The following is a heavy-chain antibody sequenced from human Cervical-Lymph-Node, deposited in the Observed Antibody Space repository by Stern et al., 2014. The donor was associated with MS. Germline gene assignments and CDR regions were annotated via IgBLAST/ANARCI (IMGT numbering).Heavy chain of an antibody. Sequence: VQLVQSGAEVKQPGSSMKVSCKASGGTFSSIEISRVRQAPGQGLEWLGGISPLFGTTNYAQQVQGRVTIVADESTNTVNMELSRLRSEDTAVYYCVRDQGGIAASWGQGTLVTVSS. J-gene: IGHJ4*02. CDR3: VRDQGGIAAS. D-gene: IGHD6-13*01. CDR2: ISPLFGTT. V-gene: IGHV1-69*01. CDR1: GGTFSSIE.